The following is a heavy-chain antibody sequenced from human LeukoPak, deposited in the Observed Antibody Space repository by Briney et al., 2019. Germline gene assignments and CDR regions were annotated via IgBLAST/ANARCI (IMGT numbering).Heavy chain of an antibody. CDR3: EGGAPNWGFDY. D-gene: IGHD7-27*01. Sequence: GASVKVSCKASRYTFSNYDINWVRQATGQGLEWMGWMSPNSGNTGYAQKFQGRVTMTRNTSISTAYMELTSLRSEDTAVYYCEGGAPNWGFDYWGQGTLVTVSS. J-gene: IGHJ4*02. V-gene: IGHV1-8*01. CDR2: MSPNSGNT. CDR1: RYTFSNYD.